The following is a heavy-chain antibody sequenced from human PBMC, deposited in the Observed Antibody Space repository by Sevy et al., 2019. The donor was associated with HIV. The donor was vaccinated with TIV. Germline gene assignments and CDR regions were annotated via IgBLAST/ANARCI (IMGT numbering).Heavy chain of an antibody. J-gene: IGHJ4*02. V-gene: IGHV4-59*08. CDR3: ARCNWNYESVYYFDY. CDR1: GGSISSYY. Sequence: SETLSLTCTVSGGSISSYYWSWIRQPPGKGLEWIGYIYYRGSTNYNPSLKSRVTISVDTSKNQFSLKLSAVTAADTAVYYCARCNWNYESVYYFDYWGQGTLVTVSS. CDR2: IYYRGST. D-gene: IGHD1-7*01.